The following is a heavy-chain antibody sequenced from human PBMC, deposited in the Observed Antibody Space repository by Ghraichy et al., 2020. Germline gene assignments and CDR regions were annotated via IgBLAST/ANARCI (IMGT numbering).Heavy chain of an antibody. CDR2: IIHSGST. Sequence: SETLSLTCTVSGGPISGYYWTWIRQPPGKGLEWIGEIIHSGSTNYSPSLKSRVTISVDTSKNQFSLKLSSVTAADTAVYYCARVTTVTSNVDYWGQGTLVTVSS. V-gene: IGHV4-34*12. CDR3: ARVTTVTSNVDY. CDR1: GGPISGYY. J-gene: IGHJ4*02. D-gene: IGHD4-17*01.